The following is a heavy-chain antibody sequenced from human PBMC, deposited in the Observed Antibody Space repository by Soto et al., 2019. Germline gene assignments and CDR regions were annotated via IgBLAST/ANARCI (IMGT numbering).Heavy chain of an antibody. CDR2: ISSSGSTI. CDR1: GLTFSDYY. V-gene: IGHV3-11*01. D-gene: IGHD3-10*01. CDR3: ASFEWFGESFGY. Sequence: GGSLRLSCAASGLTFSDYYMSWIRQAPGKGLEWVSYISSSGSTIYYADSVKGRFTISRDNAKNSLYLQMNSLRAEDTAVYYCASFEWFGESFGYWGQGTLVTVSS. J-gene: IGHJ4*02.